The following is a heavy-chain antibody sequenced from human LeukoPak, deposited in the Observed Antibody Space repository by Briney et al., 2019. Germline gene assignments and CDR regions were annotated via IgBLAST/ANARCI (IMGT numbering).Heavy chain of an antibody. CDR3: TRVVGHRLKRLAGYFDY. CDR1: GFTFGDYA. CDR2: IRSKAYGGTT. J-gene: IGHJ4*02. D-gene: IGHD6-19*01. V-gene: IGHV3-49*03. Sequence: GGSLRLSCTASGFTFGDYAMSWFRQAPGKGLEWVGFIRSKAYGGTTEYAASVKGRFTISRDDCKSIAYLQMNSLKTEDTAVYYCTRVVGHRLKRLAGYFDYWGQGTLVTVSS.